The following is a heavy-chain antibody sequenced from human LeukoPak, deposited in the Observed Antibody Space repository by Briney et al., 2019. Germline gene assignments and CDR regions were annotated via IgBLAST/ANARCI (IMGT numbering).Heavy chain of an antibody. CDR1: GFTFSSYG. D-gene: IGHD3-3*01. V-gene: IGHV3-30*02. Sequence: GSLRLSCAASGFTFSSYGMHWVRQAPGKGLEWVAFIRYDGSNKYYADSVKGRFTISRDNSKNTLYLQMNSLRAEDTAVYYCANRKFGVVTTFDYWGQGTLVTVSS. CDR2: IRYDGSNK. J-gene: IGHJ4*02. CDR3: ANRKFGVVTTFDY.